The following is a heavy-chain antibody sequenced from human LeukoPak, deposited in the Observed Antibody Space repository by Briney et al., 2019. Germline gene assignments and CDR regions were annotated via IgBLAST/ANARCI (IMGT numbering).Heavy chain of an antibody. J-gene: IGHJ4*02. CDR2: ITWNSDST. V-gene: IGHV3-9*01. CDR3: ARGYCSGGSCYWGIDY. Sequence: GGSLRLSCAASGFTFDYYAMHWVRQAPGKGLEWVSGITWNSDSTGYADSVKGRFTISRENAKNSLYLQMNSLRAGDTAVYYCARGYCSGGSCYWGIDYWGQGTLVTVSS. D-gene: IGHD2-15*01. CDR1: GFTFDYYA.